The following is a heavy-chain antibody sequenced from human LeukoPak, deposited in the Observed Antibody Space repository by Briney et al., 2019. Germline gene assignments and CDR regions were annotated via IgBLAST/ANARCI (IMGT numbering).Heavy chain of an antibody. D-gene: IGHD3-3*01. CDR1: GGSISSYY. V-gene: IGHV4-59*01. CDR3: ARGGGTWSGYHIDY. J-gene: IGHJ4*02. Sequence: SETLSLTCTVSGGSISSYYWSWIRQPPGKGLEWIGYIYYSGSTNYNPSLKSRVTISVDTSKNQFSLKLSSVTAADTAVYYCARGGGTWSGYHIDYWGQGTLVTVSS. CDR2: IYYSGST.